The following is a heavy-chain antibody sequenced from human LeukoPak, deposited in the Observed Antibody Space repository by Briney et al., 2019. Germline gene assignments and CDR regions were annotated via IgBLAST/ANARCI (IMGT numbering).Heavy chain of an antibody. V-gene: IGHV5-51*01. J-gene: IGHJ6*02. CDR1: GYSFTSYW. Sequence: GESLKISCKGSGYSFTSYWLGWVRQMPGKGLEWMGIIYPGDSDTRYSPSFQGQVTISADKSISTAYLQWSSLKASDTAMYYCARTLWSPNYYYYGMDVWGQGTTVTVSS. CDR3: ARTLWSPNYYYYGMDV. D-gene: IGHD3-10*01. CDR2: IYPGDSDT.